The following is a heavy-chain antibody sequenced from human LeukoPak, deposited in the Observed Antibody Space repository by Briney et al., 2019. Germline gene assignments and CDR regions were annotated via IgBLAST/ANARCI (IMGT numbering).Heavy chain of an antibody. V-gene: IGHV4-30-4*07. J-gene: IGHJ4*02. Sequence: PSQTLSLTCAVSGGSISSGGYSWSWIRQPPGKGLEWIGYIYYSGSTNYNPSLKSRVTISVDTSKNQFSLKLSSVTAADTAVYYCARDGGIYSYRYFDYWGQGTLVTVSS. D-gene: IGHD5-18*01. CDR3: ARDGGIYSYRYFDY. CDR1: GGSISSGGYS. CDR2: IYYSGST.